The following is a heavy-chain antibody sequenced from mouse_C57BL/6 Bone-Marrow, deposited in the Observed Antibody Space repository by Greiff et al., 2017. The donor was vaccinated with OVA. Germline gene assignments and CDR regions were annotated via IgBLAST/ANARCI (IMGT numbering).Heavy chain of an antibody. D-gene: IGHD1-1*01. CDR1: GFTFTNYY. V-gene: IGHV7-3*01. J-gene: IGHJ2*01. Sequence: EVQLVESGGGLVQPGDSLSLSCAASGFTFTNYYMSWVRQPPGKALEWLAFIRNKPNGSTTEYSASVKGRFTISRDNTQSILYLQMNALRAEDMATYYCARYKGRVAVDYFDYWGQGTALTVSS. CDR2: IRNKPNGSTT. CDR3: ARYKGRVAVDYFDY.